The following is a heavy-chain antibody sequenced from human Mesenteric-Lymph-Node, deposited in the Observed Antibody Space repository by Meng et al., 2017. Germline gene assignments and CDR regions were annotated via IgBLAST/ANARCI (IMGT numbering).Heavy chain of an antibody. D-gene: IGHD5-18*01. V-gene: IGHV1-69*13. J-gene: IGHJ4*02. CDR3: ARTRYSYGDSDFDY. CDR1: GGTFSSYA. CDR2: IIPIFGTA. Sequence: SVKVSCKASGGTFSSYAISWVRQASGQGLEWMGGIIPIFGTANYAQKFQGRVTITADESTSTAYMELSSLRSEDTAVYYCARTRYSYGDSDFDYWGQGTLVTVSS.